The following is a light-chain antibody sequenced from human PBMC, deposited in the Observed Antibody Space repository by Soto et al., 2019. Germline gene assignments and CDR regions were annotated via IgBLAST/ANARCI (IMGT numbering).Light chain of an antibody. CDR3: QTWGSGSLV. J-gene: IGLJ2*01. CDR1: SGNSNYA. CDR2: LNSDGSH. V-gene: IGLV4-69*01. Sequence: QPVLTQSPSASASLGASVNLTCTRSSGNSNYAIAWHQQQSEKGPRSLMKLNSDGSHSKGDGVPDPCSGSSSAAERYLTISRPQSEDEADYYCQTWGSGSLVFGGGTKLTVL.